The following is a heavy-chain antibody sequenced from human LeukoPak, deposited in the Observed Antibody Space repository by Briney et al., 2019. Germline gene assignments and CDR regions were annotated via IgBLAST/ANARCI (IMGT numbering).Heavy chain of an antibody. CDR2: INHSGST. CDR3: AREVVVPAAMGFDY. V-gene: IGHV4-34*01. CDR1: GGSFSGYY. Sequence: SGTLSLTCAVYGGSFSGYYWSWIRQPPGKGLEWIGEINHSGSTNYNPSLKSRVTISVDTSKNQFSLKLSSVTAADTAVYYCAREVVVPAAMGFDYWGQGTLVTVSS. D-gene: IGHD2-2*01. J-gene: IGHJ4*02.